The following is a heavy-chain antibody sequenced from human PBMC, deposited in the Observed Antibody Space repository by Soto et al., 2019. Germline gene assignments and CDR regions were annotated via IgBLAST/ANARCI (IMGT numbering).Heavy chain of an antibody. V-gene: IGHV3-74*01. CDR1: GFTFSSYW. Sequence: EVQVVESGGGLVQPGGSLRLSCAASGFTFSSYWMHWVRQAPGKGLVWVSRISSDGSSTTYADSVKGRFTISRDNAKNTLYLQMNSLRAEDTAVYYCARDHLLRWQGGVDFWGQGALVTVSS. J-gene: IGHJ4*02. CDR2: ISSDGSST. D-gene: IGHD3-16*01. CDR3: ARDHLLRWQGGVDF.